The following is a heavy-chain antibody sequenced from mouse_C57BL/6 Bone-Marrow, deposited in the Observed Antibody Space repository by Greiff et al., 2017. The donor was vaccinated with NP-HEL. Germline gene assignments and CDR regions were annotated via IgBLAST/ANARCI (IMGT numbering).Heavy chain of an antibody. CDR3: ARRYCYDYEGFAY. V-gene: IGHV5-17*01. J-gene: IGHJ3*01. CDR1: GFTFSDYG. CDR2: ISSGSSTL. D-gene: IGHD2-4*01. Sequence: EVQRVESGGGLVKPGGSLKLSCAAPGFTFSDYGMHWVRQAPEKGLGWVAYISSGSSTLYYADTVKGRFTISRDNAKNTLFLQMTSLRSEDTAMYYCARRYCYDYEGFAYWGQGTLVTVSA.